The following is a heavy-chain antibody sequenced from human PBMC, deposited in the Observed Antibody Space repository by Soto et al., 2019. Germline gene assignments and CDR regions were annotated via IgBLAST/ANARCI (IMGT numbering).Heavy chain of an antibody. V-gene: IGHV3-23*01. CDR1: GFTFSNYV. D-gene: IGHD6-25*01. CDR3: AKGEAAATTSYFDY. Sequence: PGGSLRLSCAASGFTFSNYVMGWVRQAPGKGLEWVSSISGSGARTFYADSVKGRFTISRDTSKNTLFLQVNSLRAGDTAVYYCAKGEAAATTSYFDYWGQGTQVTVSS. J-gene: IGHJ4*02. CDR2: ISGSGART.